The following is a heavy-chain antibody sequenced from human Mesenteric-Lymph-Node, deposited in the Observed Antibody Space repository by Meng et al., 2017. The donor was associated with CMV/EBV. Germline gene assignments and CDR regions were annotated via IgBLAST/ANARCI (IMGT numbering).Heavy chain of an antibody. J-gene: IGHJ5*01. D-gene: IGHD3-16*01. CDR1: GYTFTNYG. CDR2: ISAYFGNT. CDR3: ARGPVGAPSFGWIDS. Sequence: ASVKVSCKASGYTFTNYGISWVRQAPGQGLEWMGWISAYFGNTYYAQKVQGRVTMTTDTSTNTAYMELGSLTSDDTAVYFCARGPVGAPSFGWIDSWGQGTLDTVSS. V-gene: IGHV1-18*01.